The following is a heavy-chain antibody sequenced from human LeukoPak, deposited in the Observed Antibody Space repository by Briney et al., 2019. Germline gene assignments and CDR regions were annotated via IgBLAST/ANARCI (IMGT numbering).Heavy chain of an antibody. CDR3: ARERGYYYYMDV. CDR2: MNPNSGDT. Sequence: GASVKVSCKASGYTFTNYDINWVRQATGQGLEWMGWMNPNSGDTGYVQKFQGRVSMTRDTSISTAYMELSSLRSEDTAVYYCARERGYYYYMDVWGKGTTVTISS. J-gene: IGHJ6*03. D-gene: IGHD1-1*01. CDR1: GYTFTNYD. V-gene: IGHV1-8*01.